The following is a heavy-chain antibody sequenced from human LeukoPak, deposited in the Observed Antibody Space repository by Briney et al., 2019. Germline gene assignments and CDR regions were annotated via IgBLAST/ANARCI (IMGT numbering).Heavy chain of an antibody. CDR1: GFTFSSYA. CDR3: ARVSPTGWFDP. CDR2: ISSNGGST. Sequence: GGSLRLSCAASGFTFSSYAMHWVRQAPGKGLEYVSAISSNGGSTYYANSVKGRFTISRDNSKNTLYLQMGNLRAEDMAVYYCARVSPTGWFDPWGQGTLVTVSS. V-gene: IGHV3-64*01. J-gene: IGHJ5*02.